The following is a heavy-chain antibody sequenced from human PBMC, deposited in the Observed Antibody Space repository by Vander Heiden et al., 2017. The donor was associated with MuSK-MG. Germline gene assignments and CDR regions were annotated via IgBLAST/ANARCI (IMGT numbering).Heavy chain of an antibody. J-gene: IGHJ4*02. CDR2: IYYSGNT. V-gene: IGHV4-39*01. Sequence: QLQLQESGPGLVKPSETLSLTCTVSGGSIRGSTYYWGWIRQSPGKGLEWIGSIYYSGNTYYNPSLKSRVTISVDTSKNQFSLRLTSVTAADATVYYCATSSPAFDFWGQGTLVTVSS. CDR3: ATSSPAFDF. CDR1: GGSIRGSTYY.